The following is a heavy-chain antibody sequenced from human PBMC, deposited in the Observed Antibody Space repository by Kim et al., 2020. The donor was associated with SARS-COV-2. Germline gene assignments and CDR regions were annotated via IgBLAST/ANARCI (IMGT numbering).Heavy chain of an antibody. Sequence: SGPTLVKPTQTLTLTCTFSGFSLSTSGVGVGWIRQPPGKALEWLALIYWDDDKRYSPSLKSRLTITKDTSKNQVVLTMTNMDPVDTATYYCAHTGTTPRWNPYWYFDLWGRGTLVTVSS. CDR3: AHTGTTPRWNPYWYFDL. V-gene: IGHV2-5*02. J-gene: IGHJ2*01. CDR2: IYWDDDK. CDR1: GFSLSTSGVG. D-gene: IGHD1-1*01.